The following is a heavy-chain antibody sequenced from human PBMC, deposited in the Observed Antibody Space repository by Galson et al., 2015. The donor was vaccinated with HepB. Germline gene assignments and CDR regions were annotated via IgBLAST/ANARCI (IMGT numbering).Heavy chain of an antibody. CDR1: GFTVSSNY. CDR2: IYSGGST. V-gene: IGHV3-66*01. J-gene: IGHJ6*02. Sequence: SLRLSCAASGFTVSSNYMSWVRQAPGKGLEWVSVIYSGGSTYYADSVKGRFTISRDNSKNTLYLQMNSLRAEDTAVYYCARDYQGYDPFSGAPHYYGMDVWGQGTTVTVSS. CDR3: ARDYQGYDPFSGAPHYYGMDV. D-gene: IGHD5-12*01.